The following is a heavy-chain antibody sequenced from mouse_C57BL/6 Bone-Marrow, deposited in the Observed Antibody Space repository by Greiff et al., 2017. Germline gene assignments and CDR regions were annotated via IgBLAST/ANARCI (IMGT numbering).Heavy chain of an antibody. CDR3: ARESLGWLLDY. CDR2: IYPGSGST. V-gene: IGHV1-55*01. D-gene: IGHD2-3*01. CDR1: GYTFTSYW. J-gene: IGHJ2*01. Sequence: VQLQQPGAKLVKPGASVKMSCKASGYTFTSYWITWVKQRPGQGLEWIGDIYPGSGSTNYNEKFKSKATLTVDTSSSTAYMQLSSLTSEDSAVYYCARESLGWLLDYWGQGTTLTVSS.